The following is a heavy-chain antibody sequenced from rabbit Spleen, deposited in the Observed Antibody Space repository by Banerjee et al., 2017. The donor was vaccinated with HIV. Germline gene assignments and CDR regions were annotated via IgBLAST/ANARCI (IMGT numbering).Heavy chain of an antibody. D-gene: IGHD4-1*01. CDR1: GFSLNDKDV. Sequence: QSLEESGGDLVKPEGSLTLTCTASGFSLNDKDVMCWVRQAPGKGLEWIACIYGSSTGSTYYASWAKGRFTISKTSSTTVTLQMTSLTAADTATYFCARSGYVGWGGDGDLTGNKLWGPGTLVTVS. J-gene: IGHJ4*01. CDR2: IYGSSTGST. CDR3: ARSGYVGWGGDGDLTGNKL. V-gene: IGHV1S40*01.